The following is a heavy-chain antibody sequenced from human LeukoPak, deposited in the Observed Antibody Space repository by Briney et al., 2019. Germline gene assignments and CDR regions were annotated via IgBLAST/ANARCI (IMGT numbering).Heavy chain of an antibody. CDR3: ARYGHSPYFDD. D-gene: IGHD4-17*01. V-gene: IGHV3-30*03. Sequence: PGGSLRLSCAASGFTFSSYGMHWVRQAPGKGLEWVAVISYDGSNKYYADSVKGRFTISRDNAKNSLYLQMNSLRAEDTAVYYCARYGHSPYFDDWGQGTLVTVSS. CDR1: GFTFSSYG. CDR2: ISYDGSNK. J-gene: IGHJ4*02.